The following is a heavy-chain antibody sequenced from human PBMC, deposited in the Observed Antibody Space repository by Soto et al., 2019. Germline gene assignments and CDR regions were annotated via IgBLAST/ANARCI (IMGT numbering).Heavy chain of an antibody. J-gene: IGHJ5*02. D-gene: IGHD3-10*01. CDR1: GFTFRTYW. CDR3: ARVSGSGGSYTYNWFDP. V-gene: IGHV3-7*03. CDR2: INQDGSEK. Sequence: PGGSLRLSCAASGFTFRTYWMSWVRQTPGKGLEWVANINQDGSEKYYVDSLKGRFTVSRDNSKNSLYLQMNSLRAEDTAVYYCARVSGSGGSYTYNWFDPWGQGTLVTVSS.